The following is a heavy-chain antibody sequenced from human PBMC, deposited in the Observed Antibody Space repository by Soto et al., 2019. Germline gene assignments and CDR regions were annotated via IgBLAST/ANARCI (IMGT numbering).Heavy chain of an antibody. CDR3: AGDHGDSGDI. Sequence: XETLSLTCAVSGGSISSNNWWSWVRRPPGKGLEWIGEIYHSGTINYNPSLKSRPTISIDKSEKQFSLRLTSLTAADTAVYYCAGDHGDSGDISGQGAMVTVSS. J-gene: IGHJ3*02. D-gene: IGHD4-17*01. V-gene: IGHV4-4*02. CDR1: GGSISSNNW. CDR2: IYHSGTI.